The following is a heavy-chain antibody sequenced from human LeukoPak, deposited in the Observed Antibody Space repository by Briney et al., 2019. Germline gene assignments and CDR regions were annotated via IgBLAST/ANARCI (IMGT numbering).Heavy chain of an antibody. D-gene: IGHD3-9*01. Sequence: SETLSLTCTVSGGSISSYYWRWIRQPPGKGLEWIGYIYYSGSTNYNPSLKSRVTISVDTSKNQFSLKLSSVTAADTAVYYCARHGLDDILTGYYEYYFDYWGQGTLVTVSS. CDR2: IYYSGST. CDR3: ARHGLDDILTGYYEYYFDY. V-gene: IGHV4-59*08. CDR1: GGSISSYY. J-gene: IGHJ4*02.